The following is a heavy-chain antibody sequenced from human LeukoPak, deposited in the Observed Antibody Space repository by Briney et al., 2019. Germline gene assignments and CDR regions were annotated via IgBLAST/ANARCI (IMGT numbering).Heavy chain of an antibody. V-gene: IGHV3-49*04. CDR3: TRARYGDYGDY. D-gene: IGHD4-17*01. Sequence: GRSLRLSCTASGFTFGDYAMSWVRQAPGKGLEWVGFIRSKAYGGTTEYAASVKGRFTISRDDSKSIAYLQMNSLKTEDTAVYYCTRARYGDYGDYWGQGTLVTVSS. CDR2: IRSKAYGGTT. J-gene: IGHJ4*02. CDR1: GFTFGDYA.